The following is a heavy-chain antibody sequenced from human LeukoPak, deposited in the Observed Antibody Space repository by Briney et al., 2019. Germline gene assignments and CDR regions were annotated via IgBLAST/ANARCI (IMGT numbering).Heavy chain of an antibody. D-gene: IGHD4-17*01. V-gene: IGHV4-34*01. CDR2: INHSGST. J-gene: IGHJ2*01. CDR1: GGSFSGYY. Sequence: PSETLSLTCAVYGGSFSGYYWSWIRQPPGKGLEWIGEINHSGSTNYNPSLKSRVTISVDTSKNQFSLKLSSVTAADTAVYHCARGITVKTYWYFDLWGRGTLVTVSS. CDR3: ARGITVKTYWYFDL.